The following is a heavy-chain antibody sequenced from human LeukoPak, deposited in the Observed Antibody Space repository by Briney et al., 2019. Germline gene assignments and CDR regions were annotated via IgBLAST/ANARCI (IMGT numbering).Heavy chain of an antibody. CDR1: GGSISSYY. CDR2: IYYSGST. V-gene: IGHV4-59*12. J-gene: IGHJ4*02. D-gene: IGHD5-12*01. CDR3: ARARLRLDY. Sequence: PSETLSLTCTVSGGSISSYYWSWIRQPPGKGLEWIGYIYYSGSTNYNPSLKSRVTVSIDTSKNQFSLKLSSVTAADTAVYYCARARLRLDYWGQGTLVTVSS.